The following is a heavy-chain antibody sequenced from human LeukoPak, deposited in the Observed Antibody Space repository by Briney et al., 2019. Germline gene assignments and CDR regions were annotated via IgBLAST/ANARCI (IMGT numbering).Heavy chain of an antibody. Sequence: SETLSLTCTVSGDSISTYYWSWIRQPPGKGLEWIGYIYYSGSTNYNPSLKSRVTISLDTSKNQFSLKLSSVTAADTAVYYCARHPRIAAAGIDYWGQGTLVTVSS. D-gene: IGHD6-13*01. J-gene: IGHJ4*02. V-gene: IGHV4-59*08. CDR3: ARHPRIAAAGIDY. CDR2: IYYSGST. CDR1: GDSISTYY.